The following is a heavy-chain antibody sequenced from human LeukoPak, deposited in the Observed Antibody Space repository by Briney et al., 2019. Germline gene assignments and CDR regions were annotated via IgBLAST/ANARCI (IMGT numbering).Heavy chain of an antibody. CDR2: ISSSSSYI. V-gene: IGHV3-21*01. Sequence: GGSLRLSCAASGFTFSSYSMNWVRQAPGKGLEWVSSISSSSSYIYYADSVKGRFTISRDNSKNTLYLQMNSLRAEDTAVYYCAKDRFRSWYRWGQGTLVTVSS. J-gene: IGHJ5*02. CDR3: AKDRFRSWYR. D-gene: IGHD6-13*01. CDR1: GFTFSSYS.